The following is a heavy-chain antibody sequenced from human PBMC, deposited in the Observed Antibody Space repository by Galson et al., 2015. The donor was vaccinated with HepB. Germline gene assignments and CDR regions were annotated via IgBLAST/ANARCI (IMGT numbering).Heavy chain of an antibody. D-gene: IGHD3-22*01. Sequence: SLRLSCAASGFTFSGYGMHWVRQAPGKGLEWVAIVSYDGSDKYYADSVKGRFTISRDNSKNTLYLQMNSQRAEDTAVYYCARGNQYYYDSSPDIWGQGTMVTVSS. J-gene: IGHJ3*02. CDR3: ARGNQYYYDSSPDI. CDR1: GFTFSGYG. CDR2: VSYDGSDK. V-gene: IGHV3-30*03.